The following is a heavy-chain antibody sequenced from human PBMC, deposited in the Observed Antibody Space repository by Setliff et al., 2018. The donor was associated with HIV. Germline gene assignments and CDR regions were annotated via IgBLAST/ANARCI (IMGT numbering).Heavy chain of an antibody. D-gene: IGHD3-16*01. CDR1: GYCFTNYW. Sequence: GESLKISCQGSGYCFTNYWIGWVRQMPGKGLEWMGIIYPGDSDSRDSPSFQGQVFISADKSLSTAYLQWSSLKASDTAIYYCARGLGVRGRGDVFDIWGQGTMVTVSS. CDR2: IYPGDSDS. J-gene: IGHJ3*02. V-gene: IGHV5-51*01. CDR3: ARGLGVRGRGDVFDI.